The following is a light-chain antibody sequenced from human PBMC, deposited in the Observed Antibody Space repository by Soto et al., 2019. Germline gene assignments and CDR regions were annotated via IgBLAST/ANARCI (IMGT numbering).Light chain of an antibody. CDR1: QSVSGSD. CDR2: SAS. CDR3: LQLASYLRT. J-gene: IGKJ1*01. Sequence: EIVLTQSAGTLSLTPRERATLSCRASQSVSGSDLAWYAQKPGQAPRLRIYSASSRATGIPDRFSGSGSGTDCTLTISKLESEYFAVYYCLQLASYLRTLGQGTKIDIK. V-gene: IGKV3-20*01.